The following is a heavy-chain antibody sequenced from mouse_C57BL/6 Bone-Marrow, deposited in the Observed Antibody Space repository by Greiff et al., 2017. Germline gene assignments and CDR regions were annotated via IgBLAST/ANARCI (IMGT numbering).Heavy chain of an antibody. CDR2: INPNYGTT. CDR1: GYSFTDYN. CDR3: ARIFVITTVGATGYFDV. J-gene: IGHJ1*03. Sequence: VQLQQSGPELVKPGASVKISCKASGYSFTDYNMNWVKQSNGKSLEWIGVINPNYGTTSYNQKFKGKATLTVDQSSSTAYMQLNSLTSEDSAVYSCARIFVITTVGATGYFDVWGRGTTVTVSS. D-gene: IGHD1-1*01. V-gene: IGHV1-39*01.